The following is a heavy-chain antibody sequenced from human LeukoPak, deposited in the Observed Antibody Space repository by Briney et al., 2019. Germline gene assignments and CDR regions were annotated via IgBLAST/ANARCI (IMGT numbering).Heavy chain of an antibody. D-gene: IGHD2-2*01. V-gene: IGHV1-2*02. CDR1: GYTFTGYY. CDR3: ARGRVVPAALNY. CDR2: INPNSGGT. J-gene: IGHJ4*02. Sequence: ASVKVSRKASGYTFTGYYMHWVRQAPGQGLEWMGWINPNSGGTNYAQKFQGRVTMTGDTSISTAYMELSRLRSDDTAVYYCARGRVVPAALNYWGQGTLVTVSS.